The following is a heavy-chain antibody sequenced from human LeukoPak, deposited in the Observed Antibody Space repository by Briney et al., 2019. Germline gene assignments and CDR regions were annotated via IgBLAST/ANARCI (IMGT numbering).Heavy chain of an antibody. J-gene: IGHJ4*02. CDR1: GYTLTELS. Sequence: ASVKVSCKVSGYTLTELSMHWVRQAPGKGLEWMGGFDPEDGETIYAQKFQGRVTMTEDTSTDTAYMELSSLRSEDTAVYYCATSPPSHHIVVMTALSPFDYWGQGTLVTVSS. CDR3: ATSPPSHHIVVMTALSPFDY. V-gene: IGHV1-24*01. CDR2: FDPEDGET. D-gene: IGHD2-21*02.